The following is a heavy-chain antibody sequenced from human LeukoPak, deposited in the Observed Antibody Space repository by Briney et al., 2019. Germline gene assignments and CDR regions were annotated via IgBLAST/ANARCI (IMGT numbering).Heavy chain of an antibody. J-gene: IGHJ6*02. D-gene: IGHD2-15*01. V-gene: IGHV3-21*01. Sequence: GGSLRLSCAASGFTFSSYTMSWVRQAPGKGLEWVSSISSSSSYIYYANSVKGRLTISRDNAKNSLYLQMNSLRAEDTAVYYCARDPTPRYCSGGSCYTYYGMDVWGQGTTVTVSS. CDR2: ISSSSSYI. CDR3: ARDPTPRYCSGGSCYTYYGMDV. CDR1: GFTFSSYT.